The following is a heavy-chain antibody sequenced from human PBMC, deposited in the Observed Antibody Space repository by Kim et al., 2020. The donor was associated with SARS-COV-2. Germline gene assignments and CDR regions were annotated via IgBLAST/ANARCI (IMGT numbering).Heavy chain of an antibody. CDR1: GGSISSYY. D-gene: IGHD3-9*01. CDR3: ARRGGFDWLLDGAFDI. V-gene: IGHV4-59*08. J-gene: IGHJ3*02. CDR2: IYYSGST. Sequence: SETLSLTCTVSGGSISSYYWSWIRQPPGKGLEWIGYIYYSGSTNYNPSLKSRVTISVDTSKNQFSLKLSSVTAADTAVYYCARRGGFDWLLDGAFDIWGQGTMVTVSS.